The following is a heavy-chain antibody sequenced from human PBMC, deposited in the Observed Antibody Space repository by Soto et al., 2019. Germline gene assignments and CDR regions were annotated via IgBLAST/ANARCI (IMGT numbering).Heavy chain of an antibody. D-gene: IGHD3-9*01. CDR3: ARARGPVDNFDY. V-gene: IGHV4-59*01. CDR2: IHYSGST. CDR1: GGSISSYY. Sequence: SETLSLTCTVSGGSISSYYWSWIRQPPGKGLEWIGYIHYSGSTNYNPSLKSRVTISVDTSKNQFSLKLSSVTAADTAVYYCARARGPVDNFDYWGQGTLVTVSS. J-gene: IGHJ4*02.